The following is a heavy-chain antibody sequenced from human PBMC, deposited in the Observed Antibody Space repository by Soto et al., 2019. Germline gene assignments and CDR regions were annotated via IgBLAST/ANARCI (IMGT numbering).Heavy chain of an antibody. Sequence: SETLSLTCTVSCGSISTYYWSWIRQSPGKGLEWIGYIYHTGSTNYNPSLKSRVTISVDTSKNQFSLKLRSVTAADTAVYYCARKMTTGGLDYWGQGTLVTVSS. CDR3: ARKMTTGGLDY. D-gene: IGHD1-1*01. J-gene: IGHJ4*02. CDR1: CGSISTYY. CDR2: IYHTGST. V-gene: IGHV4-59*01.